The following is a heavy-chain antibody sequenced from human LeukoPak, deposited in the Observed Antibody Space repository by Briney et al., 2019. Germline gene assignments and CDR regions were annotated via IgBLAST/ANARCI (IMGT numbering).Heavy chain of an antibody. J-gene: IGHJ3*02. CDR2: ISAYTGNT. V-gene: IGHV1-18*01. CDR3: ARDPCTGGSCHDAFDM. D-gene: IGHD2-15*01. CDR1: GYTFTSYG. Sequence: GASVKVSCKASGYTFTSYGISWVRQAPGQGLEWMGWISAYTGNTNYAQKLQGRVTMTTDTSTSTAYMELRSLRSDDTAVYYCARDPCTGGSCHDAFDMWGQGTMVTVSS.